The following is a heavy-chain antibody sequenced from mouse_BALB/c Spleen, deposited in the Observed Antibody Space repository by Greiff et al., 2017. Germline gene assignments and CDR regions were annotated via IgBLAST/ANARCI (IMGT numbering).Heavy chain of an antibody. V-gene: IGHV3-2*02. CDR3: ASHYDGEGYAMDY. D-gene: IGHD1-2*01. CDR1: GYSITSDYA. Sequence: EVQLVESGPGLVKPSQSLSLTCTVTGYSITSDYAWNWIRQFPGNKLEWMGYISYSGSTSYNPSLKSRISITRDTSKNQFFLQLNSVTTEDTATYYCASHYDGEGYAMDYWGQGTSVTVSS. CDR2: ISYSGST. J-gene: IGHJ4*01.